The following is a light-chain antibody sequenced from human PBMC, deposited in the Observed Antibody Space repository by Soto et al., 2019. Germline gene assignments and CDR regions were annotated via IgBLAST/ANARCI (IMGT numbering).Light chain of an antibody. J-gene: IGLJ1*01. CDR1: SSDGGGYKY. Sequence: QSVLTQPRSVSGAPGQSVTISCTGTSSDGGGYKYVSWYQHHPGKAPKLIVYDATQRPSGIPDRFSGSKSGNTASLTISGLQPDDEADYHCCSYADNYFYVFGSGTKVTVL. V-gene: IGLV2-11*01. CDR3: CSYADNYFYV. CDR2: DAT.